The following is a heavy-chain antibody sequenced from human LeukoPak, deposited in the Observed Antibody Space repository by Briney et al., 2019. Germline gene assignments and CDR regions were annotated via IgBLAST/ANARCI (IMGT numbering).Heavy chain of an antibody. CDR2: IYYSGST. CDR3: ARGVYCSSTSCYGGGFDY. D-gene: IGHD2-2*01. CDR1: GGSISSSSYY. Sequence: SETLSLTCTVSGGSISSSSYYWSWIRQPQGQGLEWIGYIYYSGSTNYNPSLKSRVTISVDTSKNQFSLKVSSVTAADTAVYYCARGVYCSSTSCYGGGFDYWGQGTLVTVSS. V-gene: IGHV4-61*05. J-gene: IGHJ4*02.